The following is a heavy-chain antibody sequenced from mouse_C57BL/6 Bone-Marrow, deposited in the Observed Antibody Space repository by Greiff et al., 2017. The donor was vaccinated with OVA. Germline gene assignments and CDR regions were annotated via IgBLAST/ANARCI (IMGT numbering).Heavy chain of an antibody. J-gene: IGHJ2*01. Sequence: QVQLQQSGAELVRPGASVKLSCKASGFTFTSYGIRWVKQSPEQGLEWIGEIYPSSGNTYYNEKLKGKATLTADKSSSTAYLEIRSLTSEDSAVYFGASSGAPTSGDYWGQGTTLTVSS. D-gene: IGHD3-2*02. CDR3: ASSGAPTSGDY. CDR2: IYPSSGNT. V-gene: IGHV1-81*01. CDR1: GFTFTSYG.